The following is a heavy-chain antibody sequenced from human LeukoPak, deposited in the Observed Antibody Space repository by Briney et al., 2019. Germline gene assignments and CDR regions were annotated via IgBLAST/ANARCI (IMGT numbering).Heavy chain of an antibody. CDR1: GYTFTGYY. D-gene: IGHD6-6*01. J-gene: IGHJ6*03. CDR2: INPNSGGT. V-gene: IGHV1-2*02. CDR3: ARGEGSSSSSSSPYYYYYYMDV. Sequence: GASVKVSCKAYGYTFTGYYIHWVRQAPGQGLEWMGWINPNSGGTNYAQKFQGRVTMTRDTSISTAYMELSRLRSDDTAVYYCARGEGSSSSSSSPYYYYYYMDVWGKGTTVTVSS.